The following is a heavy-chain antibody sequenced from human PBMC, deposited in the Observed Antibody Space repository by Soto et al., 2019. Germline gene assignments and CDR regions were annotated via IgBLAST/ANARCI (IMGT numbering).Heavy chain of an antibody. CDR1: GYTFTGYY. J-gene: IGHJ4*02. CDR3: ARGGYYYDSSGYYYFDY. V-gene: IGHV1-2*04. Sequence: ASVKVSCKASGYTFTGYYMHWVRQAPGQGLEWMGWINPNSGGTNYAQKFQGWVTMTRDTSISTAYMELSRLRSDDTAVYYCARGGYYYDSSGYYYFDYWGELHLVPVS. CDR2: INPNSGGT. D-gene: IGHD3-22*01.